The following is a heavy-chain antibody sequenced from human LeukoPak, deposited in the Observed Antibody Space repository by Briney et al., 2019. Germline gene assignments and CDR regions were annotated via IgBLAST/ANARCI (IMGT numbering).Heavy chain of an antibody. CDR2: IYYSGST. CDR1: GGSISSYY. CDR3: ARDRGYCSGGSCYSNYYYMDV. Sequence: SETLSLTCTVSGGSISSYYWSWIRQPPGKGLEWIGYIYYSGSTNYNPSLKSRVTISVDTSKNQFSLKLNSVTAADTAVYYCARDRGYCSGGSCYSNYYYMDVWGKGTTVTISS. D-gene: IGHD2-15*01. J-gene: IGHJ6*03. V-gene: IGHV4-59*12.